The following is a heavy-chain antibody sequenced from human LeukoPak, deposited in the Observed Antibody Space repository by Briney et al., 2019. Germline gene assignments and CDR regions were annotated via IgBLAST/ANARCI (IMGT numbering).Heavy chain of an antibody. Sequence: SSETLSLTCTVSGGSISSSSYYWGWIRQPPGKGLEWIGSIYYSGSTYYNPSLKSRVTISVDTSKNQFSLKLSSVTAADTAVYYCARQVGQWLVGTGEPYFDYWGQGTLVTVSS. J-gene: IGHJ4*02. D-gene: IGHD6-19*01. CDR3: ARQVGQWLVGTGEPYFDY. CDR1: GGSISSSSYY. V-gene: IGHV4-39*01. CDR2: IYYSGST.